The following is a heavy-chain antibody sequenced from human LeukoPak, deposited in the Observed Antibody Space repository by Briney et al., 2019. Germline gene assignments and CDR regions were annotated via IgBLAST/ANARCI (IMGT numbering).Heavy chain of an antibody. V-gene: IGHV3-23*01. D-gene: IGHD3-10*01. CDR3: AKDAFPRYGSGTYSDY. J-gene: IGHJ4*02. CDR2: ISGTGGST. Sequence: GGSLRLSCAASGFTFTSYAMSWVRQAPGKGLEWVSAISGTGGSTYYADSVKGRFTISRDNSKNTLCLQMNSLRAEDTAVYYCAKDAFPRYGSGTYSDYWGQGTLVTVSS. CDR1: GFTFTSYA.